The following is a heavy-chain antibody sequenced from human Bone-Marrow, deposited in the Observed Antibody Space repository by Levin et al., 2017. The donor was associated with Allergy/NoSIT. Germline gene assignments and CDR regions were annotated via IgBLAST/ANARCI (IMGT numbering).Heavy chain of an antibody. CDR2: IYHNGNT. Sequence: SETLSLTCNVSGSSFSSGFHWGWIRQPPGKGLEWIGSIYHNGNTNYNPSLKSRVTVSLDTSKNQFSLRLSAVTAADTALYYCARVVGVMIPAAIDYWGQGTLVTVSS. CDR1: GSSFSSGFH. J-gene: IGHJ4*02. D-gene: IGHD2-15*01. V-gene: IGHV4-38-2*02. CDR3: ARVVGVMIPAAIDY.